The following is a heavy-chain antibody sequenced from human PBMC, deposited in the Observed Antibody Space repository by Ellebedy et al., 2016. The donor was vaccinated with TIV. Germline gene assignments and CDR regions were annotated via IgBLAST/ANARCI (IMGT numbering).Heavy chain of an antibody. J-gene: IGHJ4*02. D-gene: IGHD6-19*01. CDR2: IKQDGSEK. V-gene: IGHV3-7*01. CDR1: GFTFSNYW. Sequence: GGSLRLSCATSGFTFSNYWMTWVRQAPGKGLEWVANIKQDGSEKYYVDSVKGRFSISRDNAKSSLYLQINSLTDEDTAVYYCARDQWLGRAYYFDSWGQGTLVTVSS. CDR3: ARDQWLGRAYYFDS.